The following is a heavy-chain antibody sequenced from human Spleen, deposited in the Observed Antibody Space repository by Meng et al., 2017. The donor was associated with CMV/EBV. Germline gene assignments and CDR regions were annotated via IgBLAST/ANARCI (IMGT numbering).Heavy chain of an antibody. CDR2: ISSSSSYI. J-gene: IGHJ6*02. V-gene: IGHV3-21*01. Sequence: GGSLRLSCAASDFIFSTFSMNWVRQAPGKGLEWVSHISSSSSYIYYADSVKGRFTISRDNSKKSLFLQIHSLRAEDTAVYYCARSIQLGSYYYYGMDVWGQGTTVTVSS. D-gene: IGHD5-18*01. CDR1: DFIFSTFS. CDR3: ARSIQLGSYYYYGMDV.